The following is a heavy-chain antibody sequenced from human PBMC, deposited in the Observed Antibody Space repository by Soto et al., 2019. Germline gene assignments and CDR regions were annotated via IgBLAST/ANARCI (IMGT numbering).Heavy chain of an antibody. V-gene: IGHV3-30*18. D-gene: IGHD2-21*02. CDR3: ANSHTVVTPSQYFDY. CDR2: ISYDGSNK. J-gene: IGHJ4*02. Sequence: PGGSLRLSCAASGFTFSSYGMHWVRQAPGKGLEWVAVISYDGSNKYYADSVKGRFTISRDNSKNTLYLQMNSLRAEDTAVYYCANSHTVVTPSQYFDYWGQGTLVTVSS. CDR1: GFTFSSYG.